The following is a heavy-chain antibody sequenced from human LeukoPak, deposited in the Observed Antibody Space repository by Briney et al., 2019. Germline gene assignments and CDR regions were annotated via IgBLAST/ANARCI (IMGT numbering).Heavy chain of an antibody. CDR1: GGSFSGYY. CDR2: INHSGST. Sequence: SSGTLSLTCAVYGGSFSGYYWSWIRQPPGKGLEWIGEINHSGSTNYNPSLKSRVTISVDTSKNQFSLKLSSVTAADTAVYYCARLPRYAAADYWGQGTLVTVSS. CDR3: ARLPRYAAADY. D-gene: IGHD1-1*01. J-gene: IGHJ4*02. V-gene: IGHV4-34*01.